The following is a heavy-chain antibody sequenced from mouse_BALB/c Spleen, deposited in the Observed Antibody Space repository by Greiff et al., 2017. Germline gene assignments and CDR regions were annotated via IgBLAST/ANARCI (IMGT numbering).Heavy chain of an antibody. D-gene: IGHD1-1*02. CDR3: VRFLYGHRYFDV. Sequence: EVQLVESGGGLVQPKGSLKLSCAASGFTFNTYAMNWVRQAPGKGLEWVARIRSKSNNYATYYADSVKDRFTISRDDSQSMLYLQMNNLKTEDTAMYYCVRFLYGHRYFDVWGAGTTVTVSS. CDR2: IRSKSNNYAT. J-gene: IGHJ1*01. V-gene: IGHV10-1*02. CDR1: GFTFNTYA.